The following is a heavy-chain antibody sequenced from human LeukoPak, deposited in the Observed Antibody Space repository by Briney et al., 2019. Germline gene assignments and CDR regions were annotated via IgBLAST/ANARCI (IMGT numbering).Heavy chain of an antibody. CDR1: GFTVSSNY. D-gene: IGHD4-17*01. Sequence: GGSLRLSCAASGFTVSSNYMSWVRQAPGKGLEWVSVIYSGGSTYYADSVKGRFTISRDNSKNTLYLQMNSLRAEDTAVYYCARAEDYGDYPAFGYWGQGTLVTVSS. CDR3: ARAEDYGDYPAFGY. J-gene: IGHJ4*02. V-gene: IGHV3-53*01. CDR2: IYSGGST.